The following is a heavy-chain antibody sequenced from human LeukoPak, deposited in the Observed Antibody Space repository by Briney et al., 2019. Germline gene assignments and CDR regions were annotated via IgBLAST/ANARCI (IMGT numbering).Heavy chain of an antibody. V-gene: IGHV3-11*01. Sequence: KSGGSLRLSCAASGFTFSDYYMSWIRQAPGKGLEWVSYISSSGSTIYYADSVKGRFTISRDNAKNSLYLQMNSLRAEDTAVYYCAKDIFYCSSTSCSPPGTDYWGQGTLVTVSS. CDR2: ISSSGSTI. D-gene: IGHD2-2*01. CDR3: AKDIFYCSSTSCSPPGTDY. CDR1: GFTFSDYY. J-gene: IGHJ4*02.